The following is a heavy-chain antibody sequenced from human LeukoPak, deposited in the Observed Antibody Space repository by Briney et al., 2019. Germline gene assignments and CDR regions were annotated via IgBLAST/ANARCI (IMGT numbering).Heavy chain of an antibody. V-gene: IGHV3-48*01. CDR3: ARRLEYSGSKGVFDY. CDR1: GFTFSGYS. CDR2: ISSSSNIM. D-gene: IGHD1-26*01. Sequence: GGSLRLSCAASGFTFSGYSMNWVRQAPGKGLEWVAYISSSSNIMYYADSVKGRFTISRDNAKNSLFLQMNSLRAEDTAVYYCARRLEYSGSKGVFDYWGQGTLVTVSS. J-gene: IGHJ4*02.